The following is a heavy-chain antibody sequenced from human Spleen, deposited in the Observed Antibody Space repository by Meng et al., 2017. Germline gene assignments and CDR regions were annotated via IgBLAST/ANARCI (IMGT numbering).Heavy chain of an antibody. D-gene: IGHD6-25*01. V-gene: IGHV3-20*04. CDR1: GFTFDDYG. CDR3: TRAPGISAAAEWFHQ. CDR2: TNWNGGNI. J-gene: IGHJ1*01. Sequence: GESLKISCAASGFTFDDYGMSWVRQAPGKGLEWVSSTNWNGGNIGYADSVKGRFIIFRDNAKNSLYLQMNSLRAEDTAFYYCTRAPGISAAAEWFHQWGQGTLVTVSS.